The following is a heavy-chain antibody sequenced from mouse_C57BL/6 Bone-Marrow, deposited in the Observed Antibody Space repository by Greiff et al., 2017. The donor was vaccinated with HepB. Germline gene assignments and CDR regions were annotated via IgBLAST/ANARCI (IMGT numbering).Heavy chain of an antibody. Sequence: EVKVEESGPGLVKPSQSLSLTCSVTGYSITSGYYWNWIRQFPGNKLEWMGYISYDGSNNYNPSLKNRISITRDTSKNQFFLKLNSVTTEDTATYYCARRGYYRDYWGQGTTLTVSS. CDR3: ARRGYYRDY. CDR1: GYSITSGYY. CDR2: ISYDGSN. J-gene: IGHJ2*01. D-gene: IGHD2-14*01. V-gene: IGHV3-6*01.